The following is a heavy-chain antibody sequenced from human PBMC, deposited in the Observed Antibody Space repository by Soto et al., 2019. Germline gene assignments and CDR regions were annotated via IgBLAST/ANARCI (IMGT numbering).Heavy chain of an antibody. CDR1: GGSFSGYY. CDR3: ARGRGLDP. CDR2: INHSGST. V-gene: IGHV4-34*01. J-gene: IGHJ5*02. D-gene: IGHD3-10*01. Sequence: QVQLQQWGAGLLKPSETLSLTCAVYGGSFSGYYWSWIRQPPGKGLEWIGEINHSGSTNYNPSLKSRVTRSVDTSKNQFSLKLSSVTAADTAVYYCARGRGLDPWGQGTLVTVSS.